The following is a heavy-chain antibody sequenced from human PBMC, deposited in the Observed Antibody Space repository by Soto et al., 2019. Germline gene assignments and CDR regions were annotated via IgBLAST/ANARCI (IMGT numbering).Heavy chain of an antibody. CDR3: AKDPGVYNSGWYYDY. J-gene: IGHJ4*02. CDR2: ISYDGSNK. D-gene: IGHD6-19*01. Sequence: QVQLVESGGGVVQPGGSLRLSCAASGFTFSSYGMHWVRQAPGKGLEWVAIISYDGSNKFYADSVKGRFTISRDNSRNTLYLQMNSLRADDTAVYYCAKDPGVYNSGWYYDYWGQGTLVTVSS. V-gene: IGHV3-30*18. CDR1: GFTFSSYG.